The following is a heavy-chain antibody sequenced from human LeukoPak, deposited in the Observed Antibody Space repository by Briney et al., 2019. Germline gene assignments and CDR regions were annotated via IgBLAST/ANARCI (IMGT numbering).Heavy chain of an antibody. Sequence: PGGSLRLSCAASGFTFSSYIMNWVHQAPGKGLQWVSSISSSSSYIYYADSVKGRFTISRDNAKNSLYLQMNSLRAEDTAVYYCAREGIAARPGYWGQGTLVTVSS. D-gene: IGHD6-6*01. CDR3: AREGIAARPGY. V-gene: IGHV3-21*01. CDR2: ISSSSSYI. J-gene: IGHJ4*02. CDR1: GFTFSSYI.